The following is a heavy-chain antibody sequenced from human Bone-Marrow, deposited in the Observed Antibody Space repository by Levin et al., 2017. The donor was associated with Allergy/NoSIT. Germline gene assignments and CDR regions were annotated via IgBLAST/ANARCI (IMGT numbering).Heavy chain of an antibody. CDR1: GFTFTSSA. J-gene: IGHJ4*02. CDR3: AADAPYCSGGSCLDY. V-gene: IGHV1-58*01. Sequence: SVKVSCKASGFTFTSSAVQWVRQARGQRLEWIGWIVVGSGNTNYAQKFQERVTITRDMSTSTAYMELSSLRSEDTAVYYCAADAPYCSGGSCLDYWGQGTLVTVSS. D-gene: IGHD2-15*01. CDR2: IVVGSGNT.